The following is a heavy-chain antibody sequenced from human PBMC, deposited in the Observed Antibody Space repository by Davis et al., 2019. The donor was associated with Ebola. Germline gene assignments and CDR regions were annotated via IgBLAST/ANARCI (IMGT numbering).Heavy chain of an antibody. V-gene: IGHV4-39*01. J-gene: IGHJ4*02. CDR1: GGSISSSSYY. CDR2: IYYSGST. CDR3: ARQLPMTPLDY. Sequence: MPGGSLRLSCTVSGGSISSSSYYWGWIRQPPGKGLEWIGSIYYSGSTYYNPSLKSRVTISVDTSKNQFSLKLSSVTAADTAVYYCARQLPMTPLDYWGQGTLVTVSS.